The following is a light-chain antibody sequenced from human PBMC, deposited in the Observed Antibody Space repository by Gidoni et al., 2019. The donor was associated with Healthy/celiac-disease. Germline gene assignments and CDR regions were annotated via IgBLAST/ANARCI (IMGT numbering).Light chain of an antibody. Sequence: IVLTQSPGTLSLSPGERATLSCSASQSVSSSYLAWYQQKPGQAPRLLIYGASSRATGIPDRFSGSGSGTDFTLTISRLEPEDFAVYYCQQYGSSPTWTVGQGTKVEIK. CDR1: QSVSSSY. J-gene: IGKJ1*01. V-gene: IGKV3-20*01. CDR3: QQYGSSPTWT. CDR2: GAS.